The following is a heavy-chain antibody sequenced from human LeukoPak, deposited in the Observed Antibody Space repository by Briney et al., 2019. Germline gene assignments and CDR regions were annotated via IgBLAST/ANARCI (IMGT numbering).Heavy chain of an antibody. CDR1: GYTLTELS. CDR3: ARGGELYCSGGSCYLN. CDR2: FDPEDGET. Sequence: ASVKVSCKVSGYTLTELSMHWVRQAPGKGLEWMGGFDPEDGETIYAQKFQGRVTMTEDTPTDTAYMELSSLRSEDTAVYYCARGGELYCSGGSCYLNWGQGTLVTVSS. V-gene: IGHV1-24*01. J-gene: IGHJ4*02. D-gene: IGHD2-15*01.